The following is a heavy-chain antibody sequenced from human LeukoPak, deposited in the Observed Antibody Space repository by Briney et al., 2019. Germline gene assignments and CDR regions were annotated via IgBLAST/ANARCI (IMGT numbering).Heavy chain of an antibody. D-gene: IGHD1-26*01. Sequence: GESLRISCKGSGYSFTSYWISWVRQMPGKGLEWMGRIDPRDSYTNYSPSFQGHVTISADKSISTAYLQWSGLKASDTAIYYCARRGGSYYYFDSWGQGTLVTVSS. V-gene: IGHV5-10-1*01. J-gene: IGHJ4*02. CDR2: IDPRDSYT. CDR3: ARRGGSYYYFDS. CDR1: GYSFTSYW.